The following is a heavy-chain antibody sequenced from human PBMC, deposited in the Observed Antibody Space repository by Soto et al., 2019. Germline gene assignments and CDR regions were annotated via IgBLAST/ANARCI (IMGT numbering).Heavy chain of an antibody. CDR3: ARDTGNDFWSGLTPFDP. Sequence: GGSLRLSCAASGFIFSSYVMHWVRQAPGKGLEWVAVISYDGNNKYYADSVKGRFTISRDNSKNTLYLQMNSLRREDTAVYYCARDTGNDFWSGLTPFDPWGQGTLVTVSS. CDR1: GFIFSSYV. CDR2: ISYDGNNK. J-gene: IGHJ5*02. D-gene: IGHD3-3*01. V-gene: IGHV3-30-3*01.